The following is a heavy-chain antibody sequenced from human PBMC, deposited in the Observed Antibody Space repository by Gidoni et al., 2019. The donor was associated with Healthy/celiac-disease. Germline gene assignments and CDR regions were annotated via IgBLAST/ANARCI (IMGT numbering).Heavy chain of an antibody. V-gene: IGHV3-9*01. CDR1: GFTFDDYA. Sequence: EVQLVESGGGLVQPGRSLRLSCAASGFTFDDYAMHWVRQAPGKGLDGVSGSSWNSGSIGYADSVKVRFTISRDNAKNSLYLQMNSLRAEDTALYYCAKDIRSGGYCSGGSCYRPGFDYWGQGTLVTVSS. J-gene: IGHJ4*02. CDR3: AKDIRSGGYCSGGSCYRPGFDY. D-gene: IGHD2-15*01. CDR2: SSWNSGSI.